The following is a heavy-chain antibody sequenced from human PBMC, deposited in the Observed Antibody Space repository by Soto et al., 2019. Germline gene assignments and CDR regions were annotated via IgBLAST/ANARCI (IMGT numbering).Heavy chain of an antibody. Sequence: QVQLVESGAGVVQPGRSLRLSCAASGFTFSSYGIHWVRQAPGKGLEWVAVISSDGSNKYYGDSVKGRFTISRDNSKNKLFLQMNSLRVEDTAVYYCAKDRGSADYGGSDFDYWGQGTLVTVSS. CDR1: GFTFSSYG. J-gene: IGHJ4*02. D-gene: IGHD4-17*01. CDR3: AKDRGSADYGGSDFDY. V-gene: IGHV3-30*18. CDR2: ISSDGSNK.